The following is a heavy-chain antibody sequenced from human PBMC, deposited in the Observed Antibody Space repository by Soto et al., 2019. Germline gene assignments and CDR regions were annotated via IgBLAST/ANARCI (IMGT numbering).Heavy chain of an antibody. D-gene: IGHD6-19*01. CDR3: ATALVAGRGIDALDI. V-gene: IGHV1-18*01. CDR2: ISAYNGNT. CDR1: GYTFTSYG. J-gene: IGHJ3*02. Sequence: ASVKVSCKASGYTFTSYGISWVRQAPGQGLEWMGWISAYNGNTNYAQKLQGRVTMTKDTSTSTAYMELRSLRSEDTDVYYCATALVAGRGIDALDIWGQGTMVTVSS.